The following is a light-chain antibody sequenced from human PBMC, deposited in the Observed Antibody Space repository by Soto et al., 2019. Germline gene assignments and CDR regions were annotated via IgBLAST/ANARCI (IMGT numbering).Light chain of an antibody. CDR1: QSVGSNY. CDR2: GAS. J-gene: IGKJ1*01. Sequence: EIVLTQSPGTLSLSPGERATLSCRASQSVGSNYLAWYQQRPGQAPTLVIYGASSRATGIPDRFSGSGSGTDFTLTISRLEPEDSAVYYCQQYGSSPRTFGQGTKVEIK. CDR3: QQYGSSPRT. V-gene: IGKV3-20*01.